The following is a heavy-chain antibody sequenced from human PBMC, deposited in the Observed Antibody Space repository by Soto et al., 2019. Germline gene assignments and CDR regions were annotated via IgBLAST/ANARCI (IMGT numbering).Heavy chain of an antibody. D-gene: IGHD3-10*01. J-gene: IGHJ4*02. CDR2: ISRSGGST. CDR1: GLTFSIYA. V-gene: IGHV3-23*01. CDR3: AKDRPNTYGSGAYYKAGGDY. Sequence: VQLLESGGGLVQPGGSLRLSCAASGLTFSIYAMSWVRQAPGKGPEWVSSISRSGGSTYYADSVKGRFTISRDNSKNSLFLQMNSLRAEDTAVYYCAKDRPNTYGSGAYYKAGGDYWGQGTLVTVSS.